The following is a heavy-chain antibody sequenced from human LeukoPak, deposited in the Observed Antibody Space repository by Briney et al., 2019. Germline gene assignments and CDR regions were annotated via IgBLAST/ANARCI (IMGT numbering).Heavy chain of an antibody. CDR2: ISYDGSNK. Sequence: PGGSLRLTCSASGFTFSSYAMHWVRQAPGKGLEWVAVISYDGSNKYYADSVKGRFTISRDNSKNTLYLQMNSLRAEDTAVYYCARYNWNYEGYFDYWGQEPWSPSPQ. D-gene: IGHD1-7*01. CDR1: GFTFSSYA. CDR3: ARYNWNYEGYFDY. V-gene: IGHV3-30-3*01. J-gene: IGHJ4*01.